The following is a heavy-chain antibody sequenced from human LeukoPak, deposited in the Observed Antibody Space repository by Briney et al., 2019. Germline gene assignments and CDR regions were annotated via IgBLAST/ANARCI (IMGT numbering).Heavy chain of an antibody. V-gene: IGHV3-74*01. J-gene: IGHJ3*02. D-gene: IGHD2-2*01. CDR3: ARVGVPQYAFDI. Sequence: PGGSLRLSCVASGFTFSSYWMHWVRPVPGKGPVWVSRINSDGRITSYADSVKGRFTISRDNAKNTLYLQMNSLRAEDTAVYSCARVGVPQYAFDIWGQGTWVTVSS. CDR2: INSDGRIT. CDR1: GFTFSSYW.